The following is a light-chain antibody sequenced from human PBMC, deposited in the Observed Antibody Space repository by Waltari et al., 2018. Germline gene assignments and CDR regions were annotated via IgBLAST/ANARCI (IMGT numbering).Light chain of an antibody. J-gene: IGKJ2*02. Sequence: DIQMTQSPSTLSASVGDRVTITCRASQSIVSWVAWYQQKPGKAPKLLIDKASSLQSGVPSTFSGSGSGTDFTLTISSLQPDDFATYYCQQYFGGCTFGQGTNLEIK. CDR1: QSIVSW. CDR2: KAS. CDR3: QQYFGGCT. V-gene: IGKV1-5*03.